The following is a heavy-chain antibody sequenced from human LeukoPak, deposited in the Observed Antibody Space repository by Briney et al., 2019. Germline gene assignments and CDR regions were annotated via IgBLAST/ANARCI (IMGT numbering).Heavy chain of an antibody. V-gene: IGHV3-23*01. Sequence: GGSLRLSCTASGFTFSSYAMTWVRQAPGKGLKWVSAISGSDSRTYYADSVKGRFTISRDNSKNTLYLQMNSLRAEDTAVYYCAKGHHYGSGSYWVWGQGTLVTVPS. CDR3: AKGHHYGSGSYWV. J-gene: IGHJ4*02. CDR2: ISGSDSRT. CDR1: GFTFSSYA. D-gene: IGHD3-10*01.